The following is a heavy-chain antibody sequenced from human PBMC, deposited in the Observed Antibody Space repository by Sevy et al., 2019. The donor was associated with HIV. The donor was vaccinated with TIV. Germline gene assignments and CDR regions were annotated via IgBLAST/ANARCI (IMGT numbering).Heavy chain of an antibody. CDR2: IYSRGNS. CDR3: ARGRRPGGLAVDAWFDS. D-gene: IGHD6-19*01. CDR1: DDSITTYF. Sequence: SETLSLTCTVSDDSITTYFWNWVRQPAGKGLEWIGRIYSRGNSNYNPSFKSRVTMSVDTSKNQVSLRLTSVTAADTAAYFCARGRRPGGLAVDAWFDSWGQGILVTVSS. V-gene: IGHV4-4*07. J-gene: IGHJ5*01.